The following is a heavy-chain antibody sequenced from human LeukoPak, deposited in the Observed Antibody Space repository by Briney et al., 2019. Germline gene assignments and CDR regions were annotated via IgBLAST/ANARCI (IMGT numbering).Heavy chain of an antibody. CDR3: AGGYSGYDCEGPFDY. D-gene: IGHD5-12*01. V-gene: IGHV3-11*01. Sequence: GGSLRLSCAASGFTFSDYYMSWIRLAPGKGLEWVSYISSSGSTIYYADSVKGRFTISRDNAKNSLYLQMNSLRAEDTAVYYCAGGYSGYDCEGPFDYWGQGTLVTVSS. CDR1: GFTFSDYY. CDR2: ISSSGSTI. J-gene: IGHJ4*02.